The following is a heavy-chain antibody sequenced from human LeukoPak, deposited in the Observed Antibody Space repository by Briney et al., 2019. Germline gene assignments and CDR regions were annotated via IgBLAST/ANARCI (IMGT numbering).Heavy chain of an antibody. V-gene: IGHV3-23*01. D-gene: IGHD3-3*01. Sequence: GGSLRLSCAASGFTFSSYAMSWVRQAPGKGLEWVSAISGSGGSTYYADSVKGRFTISRDNSKNTLYLQMNSLRAEDTAVYYCARDAQDLAYYDFWSGYYNVDYWGQGTLVTVSS. J-gene: IGHJ4*02. CDR2: ISGSGGST. CDR3: ARDAQDLAYYDFWSGYYNVDY. CDR1: GFTFSSYA.